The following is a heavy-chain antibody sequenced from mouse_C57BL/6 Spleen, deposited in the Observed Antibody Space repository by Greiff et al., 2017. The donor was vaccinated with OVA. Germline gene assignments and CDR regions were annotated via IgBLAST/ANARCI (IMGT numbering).Heavy chain of an antibody. CDR2: ISYSGST. D-gene: IGHD1-1*02. CDR1: GYSITSGYD. V-gene: IGHV3-1*01. J-gene: IGHJ4*01. Sequence: EVKLMESGPGMVKPSQSLSLTCTVPGYSITSGYDWHWIRHFPGNKLEWMGYISYSGSTNYNPSLKSRISITHDTSKNHFFLKLNSVTTEDTATYYCARGGVAGAMDYWGQGTSVTVSS. CDR3: ARGGVAGAMDY.